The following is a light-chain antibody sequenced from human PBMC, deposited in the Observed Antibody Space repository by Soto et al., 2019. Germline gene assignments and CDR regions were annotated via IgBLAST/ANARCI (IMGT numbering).Light chain of an antibody. J-gene: IGLJ3*02. Sequence: QSALTQPASVSGSPGQSITISCTGTTSDIGSYNLVSWYQQYPGKAPKLMIYEDTQRPSGVSHRFSGSKSGNTASLTISGLQAEDEADYYCCSYAGSSTLVFGGGTKLTVL. CDR2: EDT. CDR1: TSDIGSYNL. V-gene: IGLV2-23*01. CDR3: CSYAGSSTLV.